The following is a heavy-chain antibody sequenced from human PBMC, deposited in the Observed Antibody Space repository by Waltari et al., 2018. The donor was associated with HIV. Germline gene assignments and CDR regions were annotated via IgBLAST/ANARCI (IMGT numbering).Heavy chain of an antibody. D-gene: IGHD3-10*01. CDR2: IKQDGGEK. V-gene: IGHV3-7*04. Sequence: EVQLVESGGGLVQPGGSLRLSCAAHGFTFSSYWLSWVRQATGKGLGWGANIKQDGGEKYYVDAVKGRFTISRDNAENSLDLQMNSLRAEDTAVYYCARGGFYGSGSKVNWGQGTLVTVSS. CDR1: GFTFSSYW. CDR3: ARGGFYGSGSKVN. J-gene: IGHJ4*02.